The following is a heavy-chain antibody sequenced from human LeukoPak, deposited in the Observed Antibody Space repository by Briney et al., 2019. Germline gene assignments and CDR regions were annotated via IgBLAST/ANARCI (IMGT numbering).Heavy chain of an antibody. J-gene: IGHJ4*02. CDR1: GFTFSSYW. CDR2: IKQDGSEK. CDR3: ARDPGYCSGGSCSIYY. D-gene: IGHD2-15*01. V-gene: IGHV3-7*03. Sequence: GGSLRLSCAASGFTFSSYWMSWVRQAPGKGLEWVANIKQDGSEKYYVDSVKGRFTISRDNAKNSLYLQMNSLRAEDTAVYYCARDPGYCSGGSCSIYYWGQGTLVTVSS.